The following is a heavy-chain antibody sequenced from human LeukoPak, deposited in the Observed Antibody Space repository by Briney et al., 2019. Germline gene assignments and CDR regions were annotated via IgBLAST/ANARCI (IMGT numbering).Heavy chain of an antibody. J-gene: IGHJ4*02. CDR3: ARGRIFGVVIIPDSDY. V-gene: IGHV1-2*02. Sequence: ASVKVSCKASGYTFTGYYMHWVRQAPGQGLEWMGWINPNSGGTNYAQKFQGRATMTRDTSISTAYMELSRLRSDDTAVYYCARGRIFGVVIIPDSDYWGQGTLVTVSS. CDR2: INPNSGGT. CDR1: GYTFTGYY. D-gene: IGHD3-3*01.